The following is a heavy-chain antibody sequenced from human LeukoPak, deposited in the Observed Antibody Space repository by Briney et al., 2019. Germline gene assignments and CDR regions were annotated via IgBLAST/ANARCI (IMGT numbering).Heavy chain of an antibody. CDR3: ARSRLRFLEWLFCYYYYYYYGMDV. CDR1: GFTFSSYD. J-gene: IGHJ6*02. D-gene: IGHD3-3*01. CDR2: IGTAGDT. V-gene: IGHV3-13*01. Sequence: GGSLRLSCAASGFTFSSYDMHWVRQATGKGLEWVSAIGTAGDTYYPGSVKGRFTISRENAKNSLYLQMNSLRAGDTAVYYCARSRLRFLEWLFCYYYYYYYGMDVWGQGTTVTVSS.